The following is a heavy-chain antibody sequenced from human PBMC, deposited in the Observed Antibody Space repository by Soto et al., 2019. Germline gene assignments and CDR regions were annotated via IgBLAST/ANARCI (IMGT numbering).Heavy chain of an antibody. J-gene: IGHJ5*02. CDR1: GYTFTSYD. D-gene: IGHD3-3*01. CDR3: ARSGQVGNWFDP. CDR2: MNPNSGNT. V-gene: IGHV1-8*01. Sequence: QVQLVQSGAEVKKPGASVKVSCKASGYTFTSYDINWVRQATGQGLEWMGWMNPNSGNTGYAQKFQGRVTMTRNTAIGTAYMELSSLRAEDTAGYYCARSGQVGNWFDPWGQGTLVTVSS.